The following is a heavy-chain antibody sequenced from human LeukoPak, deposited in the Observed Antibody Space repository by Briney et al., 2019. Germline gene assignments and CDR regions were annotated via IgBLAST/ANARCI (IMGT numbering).Heavy chain of an antibody. CDR2: ISGNGGST. V-gene: IGHV3-23*01. CDR3: AKDVIAYCSAGSCGAFDY. D-gene: IGHD2-15*01. CDR1: GFTFSNYA. Sequence: GGSLRLSCEVSGFTFSNYAMSWVRQAPGKGLEWVSVISGNGGSTYYADSVKGRFTISRGNSKNTLYLHMRSLRAEDTAVYYCAKDVIAYCSAGSCGAFDYWGQGTPVTVSS. J-gene: IGHJ4*02.